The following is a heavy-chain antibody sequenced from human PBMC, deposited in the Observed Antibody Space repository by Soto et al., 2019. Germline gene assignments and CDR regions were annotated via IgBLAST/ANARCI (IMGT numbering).Heavy chain of an antibody. CDR2: IYYSGST. Sequence: SETLSLTCTVSGGSISSSSYYWGWIRQPPGKGLEWIGSIYYSGSTYYNPSLKSRVTISVDTSKNQFSLKLSSVTAADTAVYYCARIAYYYDSSGPPGYFQHWGLGTLVTVSS. D-gene: IGHD3-22*01. CDR3: ARIAYYYDSSGPPGYFQH. V-gene: IGHV4-39*01. J-gene: IGHJ1*01. CDR1: GGSISSSSYY.